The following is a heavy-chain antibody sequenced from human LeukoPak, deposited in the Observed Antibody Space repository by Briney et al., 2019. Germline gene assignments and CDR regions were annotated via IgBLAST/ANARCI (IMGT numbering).Heavy chain of an antibody. CDR3: ARGYGSGWYFGD. J-gene: IGHJ4*02. CDR2: IYSGGNT. V-gene: IGHV4-4*07. D-gene: IGHD6-19*01. CDR1: GGSMSGYY. Sequence: SETLSLTCNVSGGSMSGYYWSWIRLPAGKGLEWIGRIYSGGNTNYNPSLRSRIAMSVDTSKNHFSLKLSSVTAADTAVYYCARGYGSGWYFGDWGQGTLVTVSS.